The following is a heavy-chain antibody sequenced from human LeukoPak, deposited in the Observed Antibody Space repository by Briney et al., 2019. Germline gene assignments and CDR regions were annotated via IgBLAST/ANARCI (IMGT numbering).Heavy chain of an antibody. V-gene: IGHV3-15*01. J-gene: IGHJ4*02. CDR3: SKGAYGDYYFDC. CDR1: GFTFNNAW. CDR2: IKSKTDGGTT. D-gene: IGHD4-17*01. Sequence: GGSLRLSCTASGFTFNNAWMTWVRQAPGKGLEWVGRIKSKTDGGTTDYAASVKGRFTNSRDGSKNMLYLQMNSLETEDSALYYCSKGAYGDYYFDCWGQGTLVSVSS.